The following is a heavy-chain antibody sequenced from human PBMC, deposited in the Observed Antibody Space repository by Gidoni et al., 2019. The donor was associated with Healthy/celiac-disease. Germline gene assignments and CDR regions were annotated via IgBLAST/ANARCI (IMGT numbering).Heavy chain of an antibody. CDR2: IYHSGST. J-gene: IGHJ5*02. D-gene: IGHD6-19*01. CDR1: GGSISRSNW. V-gene: IGHV4-4*02. Sequence: QVQLQESGPGLVKPSETLSLTCAVSGGSISRSNWWSWVRQPPGKGLEWIGEIYHSGSTNYNPSLKSRVTISVDKSKNQFSLKLSSVTAADTAVYYCARVKTVAVAGTVHAGGFDPWGQGTLVTVSS. CDR3: ARVKTVAVAGTVHAGGFDP.